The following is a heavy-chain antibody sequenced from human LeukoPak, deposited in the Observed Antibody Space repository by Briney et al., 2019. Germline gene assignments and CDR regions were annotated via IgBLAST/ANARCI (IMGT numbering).Heavy chain of an antibody. V-gene: IGHV4-59*01. J-gene: IGHJ6*03. CDR2: IYYSGST. CDR3: DICSTSGYYYYMDV. D-gene: IGHD2-2*01. Sequence: PSETLSLTCTVSGGSISSYYWSWIRQPPGKGLEWIGYIYYSGSTNYNPSLKSRVTISVDTSKNQFSLKLSSVTAADTAVYYCDICSTSGYYYYMDVWGKGTTVTVSS. CDR1: GGSISSYY.